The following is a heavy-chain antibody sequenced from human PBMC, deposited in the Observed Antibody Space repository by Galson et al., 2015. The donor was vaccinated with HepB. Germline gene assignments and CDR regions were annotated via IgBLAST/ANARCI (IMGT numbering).Heavy chain of an antibody. Sequence: ETLSLTCTVSGGSIGSYFWSWIRQPPGQGLECLGYISYSGSTTYNPSLKSRVNMAVDTSQNQFSLKLTSVTAADTAVYYCARKNGSGWFFDYWGQGTLVTVSS. V-gene: IGHV4-59*01. CDR2: ISYSGST. CDR1: GGSIGSYF. D-gene: IGHD6-19*01. J-gene: IGHJ4*02. CDR3: ARKNGSGWFFDY.